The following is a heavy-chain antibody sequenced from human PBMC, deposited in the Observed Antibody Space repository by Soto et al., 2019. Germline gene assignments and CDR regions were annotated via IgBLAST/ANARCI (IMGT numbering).Heavy chain of an antibody. CDR1: GFTFSSYA. Sequence: EVQLVESGGGLVQPGGSLRLSCAAPGFTFSSYAMHWVRQAPGKGLEYVSAISSNGGSTYYANSVKGRFTISRDNSKNTLYLQMGSLRAEDMAVYYCARGPPRAYYYYYMDVWGKGTTVTVSS. CDR3: ARGPPRAYYYYYMDV. CDR2: ISSNGGST. V-gene: IGHV3-64*01. J-gene: IGHJ6*03.